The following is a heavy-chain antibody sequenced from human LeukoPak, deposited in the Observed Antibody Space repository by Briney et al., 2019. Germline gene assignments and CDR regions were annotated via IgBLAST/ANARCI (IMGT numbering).Heavy chain of an antibody. CDR1: GYTFTSYG. CDR2: ISAYNGNT. V-gene: IGHV1-18*01. D-gene: IGHD7-27*01. CDR3: ARARGAGDFDY. J-gene: IGHJ4*02. Sequence: ASVKVSCKASGYTFTSYGLNWARQAPGQGLEWMGWISAYNGNTNYAQRLQGRVTMTTDTSTSTAYMELRSLRSDDTAVYYCARARGAGDFDYWGQGALVTVSS.